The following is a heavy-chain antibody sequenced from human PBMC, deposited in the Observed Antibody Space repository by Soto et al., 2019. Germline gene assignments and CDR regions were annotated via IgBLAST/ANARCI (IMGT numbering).Heavy chain of an antibody. Sequence: ASVKVSCKASGYTFTNYDINWVRQATGQGLEWMGWMNPNSGNTGYAQKFQARVTMTKNTSISTAYMELSSLRSEDTAVYYSARAVPYCSNEEGNRGNSYDAFDIWGQGTMVTVSS. V-gene: IGHV1-8*01. D-gene: IGHD2-8*01. CDR3: ARAVPYCSNEEGNRGNSYDAFDI. CDR2: MNPNSGNT. J-gene: IGHJ3*02. CDR1: GYTFTNYD.